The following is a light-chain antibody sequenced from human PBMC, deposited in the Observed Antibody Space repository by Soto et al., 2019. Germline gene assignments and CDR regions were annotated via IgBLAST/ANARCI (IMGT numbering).Light chain of an antibody. CDR2: DAS. CDR1: HTIRSR. V-gene: IGKV1-5*01. CDR3: QQYNTYWT. J-gene: IGKJ1*01. Sequence: DFHINQYPFSLSSSIVDRVTLPCPAHHTIRSRLAWCHQQPRNAPPLLIYDASSLESGVPPRFSGSGSGTEFPLTISRLPTDDFSTYYCQQYNTYWTFGQGTMVDIK.